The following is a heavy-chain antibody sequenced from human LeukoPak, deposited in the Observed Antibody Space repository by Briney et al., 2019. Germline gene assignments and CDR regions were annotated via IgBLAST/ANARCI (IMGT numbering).Heavy chain of an antibody. V-gene: IGHV3-21*01. Sequence: GGSLRLSCAASGFTFSSYSMNWVRQAPGKGLEWVSSISSSSSYIYYADSVKGRFTISRDNAKNSLYLQMNSLRAEGTAVYYCAREDSSGYQFDYWGQGTLVTVSS. D-gene: IGHD3-22*01. CDR1: GFTFSSYS. CDR3: AREDSSGYQFDY. J-gene: IGHJ4*02. CDR2: ISSSSSYI.